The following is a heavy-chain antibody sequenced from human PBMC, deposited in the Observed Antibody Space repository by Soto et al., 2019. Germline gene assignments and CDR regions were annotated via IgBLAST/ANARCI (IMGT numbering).Heavy chain of an antibody. CDR3: AKGRGGSGSLTPRVDF. CDR2: ISGGGDTT. V-gene: IGHV3-23*01. J-gene: IGHJ4*02. D-gene: IGHD3-10*01. Sequence: GGSLRLSCAASGFTFNNYAMTWVRQAPGKGLEWVSAISGGGDTTSYADSVKGRFTVSRDGSKNTLYLQMSSLRAEDTALYYCAKGRGGSGSLTPRVDFWGQGALVTVS. CDR1: GFTFNNYA.